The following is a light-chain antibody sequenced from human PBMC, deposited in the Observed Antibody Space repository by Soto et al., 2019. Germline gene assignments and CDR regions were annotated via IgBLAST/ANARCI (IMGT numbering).Light chain of an antibody. Sequence: EILLTQSPGTLSLSPGETPTLSGRSSQTVNSDYLAWFQQRPGQAPRLLIFATSRRATDIPDRFSGSGSGTDFTLTISRLEPEDFAVYYCQQYGSSPSTFGGGTQVEIK. V-gene: IGKV3-20*01. CDR2: ATS. J-gene: IGKJ4*01. CDR1: QTVNSDY. CDR3: QQYGSSPST.